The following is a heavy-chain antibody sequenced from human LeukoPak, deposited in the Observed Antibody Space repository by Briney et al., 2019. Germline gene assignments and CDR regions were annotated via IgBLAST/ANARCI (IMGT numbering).Heavy chain of an antibody. CDR3: ARDDYGDYQY. J-gene: IGHJ4*02. CDR2: IYHSGST. D-gene: IGHD4-17*01. CDR1: GYSISSGYY. Sequence: SETLSLTCTVSGYSISSGYYWGWIRQPPGKGLEWIGSIYHSGSTYYNPSLKSRVTISVDTSKNQFSLKLSSVTAADTAVYYCARDDYGDYQYWGQGTLVTVSS. V-gene: IGHV4-38-2*02.